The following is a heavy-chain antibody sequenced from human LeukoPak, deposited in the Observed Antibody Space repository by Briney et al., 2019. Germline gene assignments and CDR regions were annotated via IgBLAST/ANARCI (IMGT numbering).Heavy chain of an antibody. CDR3: ARAGVVLRYFDWSGTIDP. J-gene: IGHJ5*02. Sequence: PSQTLSLTCTVSGGSISSGGYYWSWIRQHPGKGLEWIGYIYYSGSTYYNPSLKSRVTISVDTSKNQFSLKLSSVTAADTAVYYCARAGVVLRYFDWSGTIDPWGQGTLVTVSS. CDR1: GGSISSGGYY. CDR2: IYYSGST. D-gene: IGHD3-9*01. V-gene: IGHV4-31*03.